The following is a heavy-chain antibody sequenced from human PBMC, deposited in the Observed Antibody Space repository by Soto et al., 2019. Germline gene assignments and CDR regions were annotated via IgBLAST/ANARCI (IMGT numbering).Heavy chain of an antibody. V-gene: IGHV4-31*03. CDR1: GGSSSRGGYY. CDR2: IYYSGST. D-gene: IGHD4-17*01. J-gene: IGHJ5*02. Sequence: SETLSLTCTVSGGSSSRGGYYWSWIRQHPGKGLEWIGYIYYSGSTYYNPSLKSRVTISVDTSKNQFSLKLSSVTAADTAVYYCARAASRGLDYGETNWFDPWGQGTLVTVSS. CDR3: ARAASRGLDYGETNWFDP.